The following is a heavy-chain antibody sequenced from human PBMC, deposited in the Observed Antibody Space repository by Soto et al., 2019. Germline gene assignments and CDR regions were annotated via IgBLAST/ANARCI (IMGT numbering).Heavy chain of an antibody. CDR3: ARDRLGLARGAFDI. J-gene: IGHJ3*02. V-gene: IGHV3-21*01. D-gene: IGHD3-10*01. CDR2: ISSSSNYI. CDR1: GFTFISYS. Sequence: PGGSLRLSCVASGFTFISYSMNWVRQAPGKGLEWVSSISSSSNYIYYADSVRGRFTLSRDNAKNSLYLQMNSLRAEDTAVYYCARDRLGLARGAFDIWGQGTMVTVSS.